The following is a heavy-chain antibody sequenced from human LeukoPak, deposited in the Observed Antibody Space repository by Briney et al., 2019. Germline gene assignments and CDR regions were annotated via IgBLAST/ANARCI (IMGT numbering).Heavy chain of an antibody. CDR1: GFTFSSYA. D-gene: IGHD6-19*01. J-gene: IGHJ4*02. V-gene: IGHV3-64*01. CDR3: ARGHGSGWNFDY. CDR2: ISSNGGST. Sequence: PGGSLRLSCAASGFTFSSYAMHWVRQAPGKGLEYVSAISSNGGSTYYANSVKGRFTISRDNSKNTLYLQMGSLRAEDMAVYYCARGHGSGWNFDYWGQGTLVTVSS.